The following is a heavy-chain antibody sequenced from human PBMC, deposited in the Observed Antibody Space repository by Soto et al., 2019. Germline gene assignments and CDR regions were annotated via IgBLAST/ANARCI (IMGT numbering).Heavy chain of an antibody. V-gene: IGHV1-8*01. CDR1: GHSFSSYD. CDR3: ARDDGSSHDAFDI. D-gene: IGHD3-10*01. J-gene: IGHJ3*02. Sequence: ASVKVSCKASGHSFSSYDIHWVRQAPGQGLEWMGWVNPNSGNTGYAQKFQGRVTLTRNTSITTDYMELSRLRSEGTAVYYCARDDGSSHDAFDIWGQGTMVTV. CDR2: VNPNSGNT.